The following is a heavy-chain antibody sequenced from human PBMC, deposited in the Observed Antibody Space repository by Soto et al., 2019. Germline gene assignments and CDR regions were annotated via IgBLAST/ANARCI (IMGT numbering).Heavy chain of an antibody. CDR1: GGSISSNY. CDR2: VYNSGST. J-gene: IGHJ4*02. Sequence: SETLSLTCTVSGGSISSNYWTWIRQPPGKGLEWIGYVYNSGSTNHNPSLKSRVTISEDTSKSQFSLKVNSMTAADTAVYYCARYRREAVAGYTLDNWGQGMLVTVSS. D-gene: IGHD6-13*01. V-gene: IGHV4-59*01. CDR3: ARYRREAVAGYTLDN.